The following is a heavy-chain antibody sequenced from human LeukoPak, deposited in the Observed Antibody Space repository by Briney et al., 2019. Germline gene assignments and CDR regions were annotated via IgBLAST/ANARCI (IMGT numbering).Heavy chain of an antibody. CDR3: ARDQEGFDY. J-gene: IGHJ4*02. CDR1: GFIFTNYF. V-gene: IGHV3-7*01. Sequence: GGSLRLSCAASGFIFTNYFMSWVRQAPGKGLEWVASIKHDGSEKYYVDSVRGRFTISRDNTMNSLYLQMSSLRAEDTAVYYCARDQEGFDYWGQGTQVTVSS. CDR2: IKHDGSEK.